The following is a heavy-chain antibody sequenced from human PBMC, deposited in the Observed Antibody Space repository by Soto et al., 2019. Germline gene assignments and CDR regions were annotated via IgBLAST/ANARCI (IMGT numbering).Heavy chain of an antibody. Sequence: PSQALSLTCDISGDSVYSYSVTWNWIRQSPSRGLEWLGRTYYNSKWNIEYVESVQSRIAINPDTSKNRFSLHLNSVTPEDTAVYFCARATHGAHWFDPWGQGTLVTVSS. D-gene: IGHD2-8*01. V-gene: IGHV6-1*01. CDR1: GDSVYSYSVT. CDR2: TYYNSKWNI. J-gene: IGHJ5*02. CDR3: ARATHGAHWFDP.